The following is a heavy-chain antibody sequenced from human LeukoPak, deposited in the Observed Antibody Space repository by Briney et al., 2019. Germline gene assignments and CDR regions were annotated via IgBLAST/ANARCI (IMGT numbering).Heavy chain of an antibody. D-gene: IGHD1-26*01. J-gene: IGHJ4*02. V-gene: IGHV1-2*02. CDR3: ARDSGSLPRFDY. CDR1: GYTFTGYY. CDR2: INPNSGGT. Sequence: ASVKVSCKASGYTFTGYYMHWVRQAPGQGLEWMGWINPNSGGTNYAQKFQGRVTMTRDTSISTAYMELSRLRSDDTAVYYCARDSGSLPRFDYWGQGTLVTVSS.